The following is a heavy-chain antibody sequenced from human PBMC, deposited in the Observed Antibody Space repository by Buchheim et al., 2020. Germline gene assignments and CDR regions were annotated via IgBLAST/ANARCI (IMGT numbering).Heavy chain of an antibody. J-gene: IGHJ4*02. CDR1: GGTFSSYA. V-gene: IGHV1-69*04. CDR3: ARPSDLDSSGYYGKFDY. Sequence: QVQLVQSGAEVKKPGSSVKVSCKASGGTFSSYAISWVRQAPGQGLEWMGRIIPILGIANYAQKFQGRVTITADKSTSTASMELSSLRSEDTAVYYCARPSDLDSSGYYGKFDYWGQGTL. D-gene: IGHD3-22*01. CDR2: IIPILGIA.